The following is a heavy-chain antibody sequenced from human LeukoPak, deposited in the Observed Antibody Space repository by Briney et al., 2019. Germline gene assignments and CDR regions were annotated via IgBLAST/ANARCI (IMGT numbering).Heavy chain of an antibody. CDR2: VSGSGDNT. CDR3: AREGGHRSSWSFDY. D-gene: IGHD6-19*01. V-gene: IGHV3-23*01. CDR1: GFTFSSYS. Sequence: GGSLRLSCAASGFTFSSYSMNWVRQAPGKGLEWVSAVSGSGDNTYYAGSVKGRFTISRDNSKNTLYLQMNSLRAEDTAVYYCAREGGHRSSWSFDYWGQGTLVSVSS. J-gene: IGHJ4*02.